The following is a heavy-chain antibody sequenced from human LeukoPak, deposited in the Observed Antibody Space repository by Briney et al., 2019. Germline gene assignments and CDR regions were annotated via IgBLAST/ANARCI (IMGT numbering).Heavy chain of an antibody. CDR1: GFPFRRYS. CDR2: ISCSSSYI. V-gene: IGHV3-21*01. J-gene: IGHJ4*02. D-gene: IGHD6-13*01. Sequence: PGGSLRLSCAASGFPFRRYSMNGVRRAPGKGLEGGSSISCSSSYIYYADSVRGRFTISRDNAKNSLYLQMNSLRAGDTAVYYCARSIAAAGSDYWGQGTLVTVSS. CDR3: ARSIAAAGSDY.